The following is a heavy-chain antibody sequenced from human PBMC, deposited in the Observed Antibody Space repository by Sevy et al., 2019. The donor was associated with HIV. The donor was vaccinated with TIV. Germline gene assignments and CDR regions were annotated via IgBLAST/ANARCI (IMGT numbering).Heavy chain of an antibody. J-gene: IGHJ5*02. CDR1: GFTFSNAW. D-gene: IGHD6-13*01. V-gene: IGHV3-15*01. Sequence: GGSLRLSCAASGFTFSNAWMSWVRQAPGKGLEWVGRIKSETEGGAADYAAPVKGRFTILRDASKNTLFLQMNSLKTEDTAIYYCATYSSTWYEGLSWGQGTLVTVSS. CDR2: IKSETEGGAA. CDR3: ATYSSTWYEGLS.